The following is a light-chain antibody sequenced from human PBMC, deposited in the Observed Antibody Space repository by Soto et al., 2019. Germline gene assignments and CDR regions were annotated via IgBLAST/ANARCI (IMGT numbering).Light chain of an antibody. V-gene: IGLV2-23*02. Sequence: QSALTQPASVSGSPGQSITISCTGTSSDVGLYNLVSWYQQLPGKAPKLIIYEVNERPSGISDRLSGSKSGNTASLTISGLQDEDEADYYCCSYVGSSILMFGGGTKVTVL. CDR3: CSYVGSSILM. J-gene: IGLJ3*02. CDR1: SSDVGLYNL. CDR2: EVN.